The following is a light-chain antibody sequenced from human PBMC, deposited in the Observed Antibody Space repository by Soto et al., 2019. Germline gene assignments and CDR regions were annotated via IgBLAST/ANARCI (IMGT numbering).Light chain of an antibody. CDR3: QQSYSTPRT. J-gene: IGKJ1*01. Sequence: DIQRTQSPSSLSASVGGRVTIPCRASQSISSYLNWYQQKPGKAPKLLIYAASSLQSGVPSRFSGSGSGTDFTLTISSLQPEDFATYYCQQSYSTPRTFGQGTKV. CDR2: AAS. CDR1: QSISSY. V-gene: IGKV1-39*01.